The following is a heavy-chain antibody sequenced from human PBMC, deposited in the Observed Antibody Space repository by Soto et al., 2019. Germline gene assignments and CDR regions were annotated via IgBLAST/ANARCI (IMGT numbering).Heavy chain of an antibody. V-gene: IGHV3-30-3*01. Sequence: PGGSLRLSCAASGFTFSSYAMHWVRQAPGKGLEWVAVISYDGSNKYYADSVKGRFTISRDNSKNTLYLQMNSLRAEDTAVYYCARALYYYDSSGSGPGYWGQGTLVTVSS. J-gene: IGHJ4*02. CDR3: ARALYYYDSSGSGPGY. CDR1: GFTFSSYA. D-gene: IGHD3-22*01. CDR2: ISYDGSNK.